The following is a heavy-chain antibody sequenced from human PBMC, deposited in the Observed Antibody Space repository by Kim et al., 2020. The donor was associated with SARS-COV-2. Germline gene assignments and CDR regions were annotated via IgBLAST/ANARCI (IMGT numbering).Heavy chain of an antibody. CDR3: AKGLSSSTDSTPYYFDY. Sequence: GGSLRLSCAASGFTFSSYAMSWVRQAPGKGLEWVSAISGSGGSTYYADSVKGRFTISRDNSKNTLYLQMNSLRAEDTAVYYCAKGLSSSTDSTPYYFDYWGQGTLVTVSS. CDR1: GFTFSSYA. CDR2: ISGSGGST. V-gene: IGHV3-23*01. J-gene: IGHJ4*02. D-gene: IGHD6-6*01.